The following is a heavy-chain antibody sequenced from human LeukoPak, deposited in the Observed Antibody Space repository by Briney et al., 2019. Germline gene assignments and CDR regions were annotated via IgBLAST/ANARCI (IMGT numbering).Heavy chain of an antibody. D-gene: IGHD3-10*01. CDR1: GGSISSYY. J-gene: IGHJ5*02. CDR3: ARTYYYGSDWFDP. Sequence: KPSETLSLTCTVSGGSISSYYWSWIRQPPGKGLEWIGYIYYSGSTNYNPSLKSRVTISVDTSKNQFSLKLSSVTAADTAVYYCARTYYYGSDWFDPWGQGTLVTVSS. CDR2: IYYSGST. V-gene: IGHV4-59*12.